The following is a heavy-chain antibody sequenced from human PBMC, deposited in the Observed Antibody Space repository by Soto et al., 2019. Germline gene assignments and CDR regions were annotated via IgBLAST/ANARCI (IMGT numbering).Heavy chain of an antibody. D-gene: IGHD5-18*01. Sequence: PGGSLRLSCAASGFTFSSYAMSWVRQAPGKGLEWASAISGSGGSTYYADSVKGRFTISRDNSKNTLYLQMNSLRAEDTAVYYCAKDFILNTAMALYYFDYWGQGTLVTVSS. J-gene: IGHJ4*02. CDR3: AKDFILNTAMALYYFDY. V-gene: IGHV3-23*01. CDR1: GFTFSSYA. CDR2: ISGSGGST.